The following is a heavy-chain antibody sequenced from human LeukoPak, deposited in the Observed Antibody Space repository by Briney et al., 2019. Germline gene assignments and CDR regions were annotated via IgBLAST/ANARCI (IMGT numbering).Heavy chain of an antibody. CDR3: ARVPTVVISKGLDY. CDR2: IYHSGSA. CDR1: GYSISSGYY. J-gene: IGHJ4*02. V-gene: IGHV4-38-2*02. Sequence: SETLSLTCTVSGYSISSGYYWGWIRQPPGKGLEWIGSIYHSGSAYYNPSLKSRVTISVDTSKNQFSLKLSSVTAADTAVYYCARVPTVVISKGLDYWGQGTLVTVSS. D-gene: IGHD4-23*01.